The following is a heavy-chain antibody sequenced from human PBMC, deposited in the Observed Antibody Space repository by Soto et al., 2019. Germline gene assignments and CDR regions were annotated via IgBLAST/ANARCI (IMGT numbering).Heavy chain of an antibody. CDR3: ARVPGYSIGDL. CDR2: INAGNGNT. V-gene: IGHV1-3*01. CDR1: GYTFSSYA. J-gene: IGHJ2*01. D-gene: IGHD2-21*01. Sequence: QVQLVQSGAEVKKPGASVKVSCKASGYTFSSYAMHWVRQAPGQRLEWMGWINAGNGNTKYSQKFQGRVTITRDTSASTAYMELSSLRSEDTAVYYCARVPGYSIGDLWGRGTLVTVSS.